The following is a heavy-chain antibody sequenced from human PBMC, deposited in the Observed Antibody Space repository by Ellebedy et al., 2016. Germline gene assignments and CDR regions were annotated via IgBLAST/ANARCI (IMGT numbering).Heavy chain of an antibody. CDR1: GFTFSDYS. J-gene: IGHJ4*02. CDR3: LDDYVWATYRPSTEGYRNRWGF. V-gene: IGHV3-48*01. Sequence: GESLKISXAASGFTFSDYSMHWVRQAPGKGLEWVSYISSRSSTIFYADSVKGRFTISRDNAKNSLYLQMNSLRVEDSAVYYCLDDYVWATYRPSTEGYRNRWGFWGQGTLVTVSS. CDR2: ISSRSSTI. D-gene: IGHD3-16*02.